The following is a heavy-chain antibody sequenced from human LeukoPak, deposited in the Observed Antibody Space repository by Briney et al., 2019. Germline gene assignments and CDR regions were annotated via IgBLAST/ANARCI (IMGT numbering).Heavy chain of an antibody. CDR2: IIPIFGTA. V-gene: IGHV1-69*05. D-gene: IGHD3-3*01. Sequence: ASVKVSCKASGGTFSTYAISWVRQAPGQGLEWMGGIIPIFGTANYAQKFQGRVTMTTDISTSTAYMELRSLRSDDTAVYYCARDNAYYDFWSGQYYFDYWGQGTLVTVSS. J-gene: IGHJ4*02. CDR1: GGTFSTYA. CDR3: ARDNAYYDFWSGQYYFDY.